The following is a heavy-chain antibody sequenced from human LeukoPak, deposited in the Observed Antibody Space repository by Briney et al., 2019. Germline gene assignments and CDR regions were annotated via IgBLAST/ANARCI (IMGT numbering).Heavy chain of an antibody. CDR3: ARDGMTPFDYSYGMDV. J-gene: IGHJ6*02. CDR2: IYYSGST. CDR1: GGSISSGDYS. Sequence: SETLSLTCTVSGGSISSGDYSWRWVRQPPGKGLEWIEYIYYSGSTDYNPSLKSRVTISVDTSKNQFSLKLSSVTAADTAVYYCARDGMTPFDYSYGMDVWGQGTTVTVSS. V-gene: IGHV4-30-4*01. D-gene: IGHD1-26*01.